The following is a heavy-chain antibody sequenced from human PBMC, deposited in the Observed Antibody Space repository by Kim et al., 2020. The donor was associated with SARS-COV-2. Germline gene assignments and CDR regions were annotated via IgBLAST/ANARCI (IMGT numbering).Heavy chain of an antibody. CDR2: ISSSATNT. D-gene: IGHD6-19*01. CDR3: AKAGHNGWHYYDY. CDR1: GFTFSSYA. Sequence: GGSLRLSCAASGFTFSSYAMSWVRQAPGKGLEWVSTISSSATNTYYADSVKGRFTISRDNSKNTLYLQMNSLRAEDTALYYCAKAGHNGWHYYDYWGQGTLVTVSS. V-gene: IGHV3-23*01. J-gene: IGHJ4*02.